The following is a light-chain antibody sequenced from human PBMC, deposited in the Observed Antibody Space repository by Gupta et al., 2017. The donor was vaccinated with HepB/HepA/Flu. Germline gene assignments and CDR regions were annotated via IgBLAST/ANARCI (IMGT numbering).Light chain of an antibody. CDR3: QQCYRTWT. Sequence: DIQMTQSPSSLSASVGDRVTITCRASQSISSYLNWYQQKPGKAPKPLIYAASSLQSGVPSRFSGSGSGTDFTLTISSLQPEDFATYYCQQCYRTWTFGQGTKVEIK. CDR1: QSISSY. J-gene: IGKJ1*01. V-gene: IGKV1-39*01. CDR2: AAS.